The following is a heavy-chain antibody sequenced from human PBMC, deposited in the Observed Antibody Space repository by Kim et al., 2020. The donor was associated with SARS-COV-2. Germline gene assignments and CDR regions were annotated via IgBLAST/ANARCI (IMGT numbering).Heavy chain of an antibody. CDR2: IRSKGGST. J-gene: IGHJ6*02. V-gene: IGHV3-64*01. Sequence: GGSLRLSCAASGFTFSSYAMHWVRQAPGKGLEYVSAIRSKGGSTYYANAVKGRFTISRDNSKNTLYLQMGSLRAEDMAVYYCARERWQRTDGYYYGMDVWGQGTTVTVSS. CDR1: GFTFSSYA. D-gene: IGHD2-15*01. CDR3: ARERWQRTDGYYYGMDV.